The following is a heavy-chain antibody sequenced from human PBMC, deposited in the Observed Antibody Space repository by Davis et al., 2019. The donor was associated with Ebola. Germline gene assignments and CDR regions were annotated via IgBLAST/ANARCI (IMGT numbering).Heavy chain of an antibody. V-gene: IGHV1-18*04. Sequence: AASVKVSCKDSGYTSTRYGISWVRQASGQGLEWMGWISAYNGNTNYAQKLQGRVTMTTDTSTSTAYMDLRSLRSDDTAVYYCARVRSMVRGGDFDYWGQGTLVTVSS. CDR2: ISAYNGNT. J-gene: IGHJ4*02. D-gene: IGHD3-10*01. CDR1: GYTSTRYG. CDR3: ARVRSMVRGGDFDY.